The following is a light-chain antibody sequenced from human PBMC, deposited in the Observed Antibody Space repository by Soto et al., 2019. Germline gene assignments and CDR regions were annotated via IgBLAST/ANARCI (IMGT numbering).Light chain of an antibody. V-gene: IGKV3-11*01. J-gene: IGKJ4*01. Sequence: EIVLTQSPVTLSLSPGESSTLSCRASQSVRNYLAWYQQKPGQAPRLLIYDAFKRATGLPARFSGSRSETDFTLTISSLEPEDFADYYCQQRSNWPSTFGGGTKVEIK. CDR1: QSVRNY. CDR2: DAF. CDR3: QQRSNWPST.